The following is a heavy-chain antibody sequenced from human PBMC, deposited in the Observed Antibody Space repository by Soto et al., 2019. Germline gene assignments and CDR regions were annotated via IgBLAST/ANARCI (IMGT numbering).Heavy chain of an antibody. V-gene: IGHV3-66*01. CDR1: GFTVSSKY. CDR3: ARDDVLCDGGRCYGIPLDG. Sequence: EVQMVESGGGLVQPGGSLRLSCAASGFTVSSKYITWVRQAPGKGLEWVSLMQSGGTTYYADSVKGRFNISRDTSENTLHLQMDSLRGEDTAVYYCARDDVLCDGGRCYGIPLDGWGKGNTVTVSS. D-gene: IGHD2-15*01. CDR2: MQSGGTT. J-gene: IGHJ6*04.